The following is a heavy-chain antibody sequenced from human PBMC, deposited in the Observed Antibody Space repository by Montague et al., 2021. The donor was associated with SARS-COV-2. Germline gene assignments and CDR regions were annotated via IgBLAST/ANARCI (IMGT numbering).Heavy chain of an antibody. Sequence: SETLSLTCTVSGGSISSSNSYSGWIRQPPGKGLGCIGTTYSNGRTDKSPPLKSRVTIFVDTSKNQLSLKMTAVTAADTAIYYCRGGGSGYFYSDYWGQGTLVTVSS. V-gene: IGHV4-39*03. D-gene: IGHD3-22*01. CDR2: TYSNGRT. CDR1: GGSISSSNSY. J-gene: IGHJ4*02. CDR3: RGGGSGYFYSDY.